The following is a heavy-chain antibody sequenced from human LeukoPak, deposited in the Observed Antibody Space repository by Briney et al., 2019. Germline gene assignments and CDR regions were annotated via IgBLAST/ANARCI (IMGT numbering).Heavy chain of an antibody. CDR3: ATVVLIAVAAPGYFDY. CDR1: GYTLTELS. Sequence: ASVKVSCKVSGYTLTELSMHWVRQAPGKGLEWMGGFDPEDGETIYAQKFQGRVTMTEDTSTDTAYMELNSLRSEDTAVYYCATVVLIAVAAPGYFDYWGQGTLVTVSS. J-gene: IGHJ4*02. D-gene: IGHD6-19*01. CDR2: FDPEDGET. V-gene: IGHV1-24*01.